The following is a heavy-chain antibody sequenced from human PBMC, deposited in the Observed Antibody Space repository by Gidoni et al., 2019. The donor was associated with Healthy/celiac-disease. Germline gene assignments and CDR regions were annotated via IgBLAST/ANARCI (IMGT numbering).Heavy chain of an antibody. V-gene: IGHV2-70*15. Sequence: QVTLRESGPALVKPTQTLTLPCTFSAFSLSTSGMCVSWIRQPTGRALEWLASIDWDDDKYYSTSLKTKLTNSKDTSKNQVVLTMTNMDPVDTATYYGARMTPNYHHDYWGQGTLVTVSS. J-gene: IGHJ4*02. CDR2: IDWDDDK. D-gene: IGHD4-4*01. CDR1: AFSLSTSGMC. CDR3: ARMTPNYHHDY.